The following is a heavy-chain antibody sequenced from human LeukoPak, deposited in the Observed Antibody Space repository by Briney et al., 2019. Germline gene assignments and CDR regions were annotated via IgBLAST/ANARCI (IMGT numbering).Heavy chain of an antibody. D-gene: IGHD1-14*01. CDR1: GFTFSSYS. Sequence: GGSLRLSCAASGFTFSSYSMNWVRQAPGKGLEWVSSISSSSSYIYYAVSVKGRFTISRDNAKNSLYLQMNSLRAEDTAVYYCARDRNLLGYWGQGTLVTVSS. CDR2: ISSSSSYI. V-gene: IGHV3-21*01. J-gene: IGHJ4*02. CDR3: ARDRNLLGY.